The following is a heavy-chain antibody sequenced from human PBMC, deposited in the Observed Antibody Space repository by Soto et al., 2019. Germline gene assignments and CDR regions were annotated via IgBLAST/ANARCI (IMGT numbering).Heavy chain of an antibody. CDR2: IIPIFGTA. CDR1: GGTFSSYA. Sequence: QVQLVQSGAEVKKPGSSVKVSCKASGGTFSSYAISWVLQAPGQGLEWMGGIIPIFGTANYAQKFQGRVKITEDESTSITYMELSILISEDTAVYYCTRVSGYSSSLYAYYSYYGMDVWGQGTTVTVSS. V-gene: IGHV1-69*01. CDR3: TRVSGYSSSLYAYYSYYGMDV. J-gene: IGHJ6*02. D-gene: IGHD6-13*01.